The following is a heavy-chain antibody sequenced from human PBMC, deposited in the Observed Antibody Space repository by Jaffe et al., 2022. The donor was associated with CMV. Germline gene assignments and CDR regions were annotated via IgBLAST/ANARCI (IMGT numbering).Heavy chain of an antibody. CDR1: GYTFSSYW. CDR3: ARLSYCQSSSCYWGGESWGTRFFDY. V-gene: IGHV5-51*01. CDR2: IFPGDSES. J-gene: IGHJ4*02. D-gene: IGHD2-21*01. Sequence: EVQLVQSGAGVKKPGDSLKISCKGSGYTFSSYWIAWVRQMPGKGLEWMGIIFPGDSESRYSPSFQGQVTISADKSIATAYLQWSSLEASDTAMYYCARLSYCQSSSCYWGGESWGTRFFDYWGQGALVTVSS.